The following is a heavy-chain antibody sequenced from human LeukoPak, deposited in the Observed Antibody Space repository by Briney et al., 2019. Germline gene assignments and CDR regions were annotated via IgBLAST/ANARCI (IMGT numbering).Heavy chain of an antibody. J-gene: IGHJ4*02. D-gene: IGHD3-22*01. CDR2: INAGNGNT. Sequence: ASAKVSSKASGYTFTNYAMHWVRPAPGQRLEWMGWINAGNGNTRYSQKFQGRVTITRDTSASTAYMALSSLRSEETAVYYCARDYYDNSGYYGEVFDYWGQGTLVTVSS. CDR1: GYTFTNYA. CDR3: ARDYYDNSGYYGEVFDY. V-gene: IGHV1-3*01.